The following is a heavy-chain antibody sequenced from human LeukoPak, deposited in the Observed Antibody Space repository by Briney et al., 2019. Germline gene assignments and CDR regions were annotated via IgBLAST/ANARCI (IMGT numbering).Heavy chain of an antibody. CDR2: IYHSGST. J-gene: IGHJ5*02. CDR1: GGSISSGGYS. D-gene: IGHD6-13*01. CDR3: ARERVRLAAAATGNWFDP. Sequence: SDTLSLTCAVSGGSISSGGYSWGWIRQPPGKGLEWIGYIYHSGSTYYNPSLKSRVTISVDSSKNQFSLNLSSVTAADTAVYYCARERVRLAAAATGNWFDPWGQGTLVTVSS. V-gene: IGHV4-30-2*01.